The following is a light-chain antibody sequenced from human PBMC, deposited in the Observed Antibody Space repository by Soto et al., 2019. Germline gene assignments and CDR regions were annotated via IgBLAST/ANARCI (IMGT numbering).Light chain of an antibody. V-gene: IGKV1-39*01. CDR3: QQSYTTPWT. J-gene: IGKJ1*01. CDR1: ETIKVY. Sequence: DIQMTQSPSSLSASVGGRVTIRCRASETIKVYLNWYQHKPGKAPNVLIVGASNLRGGVPSRFTGSGSGTDFTLTIDRLQPEDFATYYCQQSYTTPWTFGLGTKVEIK. CDR2: GAS.